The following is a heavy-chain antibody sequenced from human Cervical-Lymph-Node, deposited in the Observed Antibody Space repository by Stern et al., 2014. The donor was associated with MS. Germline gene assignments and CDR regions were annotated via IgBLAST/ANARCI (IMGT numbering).Heavy chain of an antibody. V-gene: IGHV4-39*01. Sequence: QLQLQESGPGLVKPSETLSLTCAVSGDSISSYTHYWAWIRQPPGKGLEWIGSVYYRGATSYNPSLKSPVNISVDTPKNHFSLGLNSVTAADTAVYYCAKHACTGAACPFDLWGQGTLVTVSS. J-gene: IGHJ4*02. CDR3: AKHACTGAACPFDL. CDR2: VYYRGAT. CDR1: GDSISSYTHY. D-gene: IGHD2-8*02.